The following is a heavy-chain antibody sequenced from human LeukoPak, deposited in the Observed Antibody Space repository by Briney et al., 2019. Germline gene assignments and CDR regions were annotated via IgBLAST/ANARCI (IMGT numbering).Heavy chain of an antibody. CDR3: ARGGVAGPYARSDFYFDR. CDR2: VYDRGNT. Sequence: SETLSLTCTVSGAPISSSSWSWIRQPPGKDLEWIGYVYDRGNTIYNPSLKSRVTISEDTSNNQFSLRMTSVTAADTAVYFCARGGVAGPYARSDFYFDRWGRGTLVTVSS. J-gene: IGHJ4*02. CDR1: GAPISSSS. D-gene: IGHD6-19*01. V-gene: IGHV4-59*01.